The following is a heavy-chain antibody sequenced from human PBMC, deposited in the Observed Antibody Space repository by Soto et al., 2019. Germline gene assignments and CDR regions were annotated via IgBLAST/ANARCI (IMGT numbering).Heavy chain of an antibody. Sequence: QITLKESGPTLVKPTQTLTLTCTFSGFSLSTSGVGVGWIRQPPGKALEWLALIYWNDDKRYSPSLKGRLTITKDTSKNQVVLTMTNMDPVDTATYYCAHQAYCGGDCYPDYWGQGTLVTVSS. CDR1: GFSLSTSGVG. D-gene: IGHD2-21*02. J-gene: IGHJ4*02. V-gene: IGHV2-5*01. CDR3: AHQAYCGGDCYPDY. CDR2: IYWNDDK.